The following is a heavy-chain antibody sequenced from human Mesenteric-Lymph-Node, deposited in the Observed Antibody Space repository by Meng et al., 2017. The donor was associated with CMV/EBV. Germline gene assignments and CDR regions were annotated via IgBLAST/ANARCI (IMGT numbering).Heavy chain of an antibody. CDR1: GGSVSSGSYY. V-gene: IGHV4-61*01. J-gene: IGHJ3*02. CDR2: IYYSGST. CDR3: ARVMTTVTTHDAFDI. Sequence: SETLSLTCTVSGGSVSSGSYYWSWIRQPPGKGLEWIGYIYYSGSTNYNPSLKSRVTISVDTSKNQFSLKLSSVTAADTAVYYCARVMTTVTTHDAFDIWGQGTMVTV. D-gene: IGHD4-11*01.